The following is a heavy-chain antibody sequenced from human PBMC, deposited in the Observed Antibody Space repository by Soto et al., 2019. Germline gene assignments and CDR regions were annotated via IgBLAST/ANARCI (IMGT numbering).Heavy chain of an antibody. V-gene: IGHV1-69*13. J-gene: IGHJ6*02. D-gene: IGHD2-2*01. CDR1: GGTFSSYA. CDR2: IIPISGTA. CDR3: ARAVLGYCSSTSCYAHYYGIDV. Sequence: SVKVSCKASGGTFSSYAISWVRQAPGQGLEWMGGIIPISGTANYAQKFQGRVTITAGESTSTAYMELSSLRSEDTAVYYCARAVLGYCSSTSCYAHYYGIDVWGQGTTVTVSS.